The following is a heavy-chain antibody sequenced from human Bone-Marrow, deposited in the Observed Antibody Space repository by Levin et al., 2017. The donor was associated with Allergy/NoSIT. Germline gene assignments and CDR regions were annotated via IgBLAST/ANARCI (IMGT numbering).Heavy chain of an antibody. V-gene: IGHV6-1*01. CDR1: VDSVSSNTAA. CDR2: TYYRSKWYT. J-gene: IGHJ4*02. CDR3: ARSSAVASATFFDF. D-gene: IGHD2-15*01. Sequence: SQTLSLTCVISVDSVSSNTAAWNWIRQSPSRGLEWLGRTYYRSKWYTDYSMSVKSRITINPDTSTNLVSLRLSSVTPEDTSTYYCARSSAVASATFFDFWGQGTLVAVSS.